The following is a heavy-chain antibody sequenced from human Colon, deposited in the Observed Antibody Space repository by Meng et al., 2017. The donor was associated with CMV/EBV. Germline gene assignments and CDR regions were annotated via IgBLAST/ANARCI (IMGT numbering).Heavy chain of an antibody. V-gene: IGHV3-23*01. D-gene: IGHD1-26*01. CDR3: AKDPQGD. CDR2: ISGSGGST. J-gene: IGHJ4*02. Sequence: SLRLSCAASGFACSNNAMSWVRQAPGKGLEWVSAISGSGGSTYYADSVKGRFTISRDNSKNTLYLQMSSLRAEDMAVYYCAKDPQGDWGQGTLVTVSS. CDR1: GFACSNNA.